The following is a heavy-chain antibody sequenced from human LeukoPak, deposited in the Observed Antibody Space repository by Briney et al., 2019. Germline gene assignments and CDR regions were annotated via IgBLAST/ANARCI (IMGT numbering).Heavy chain of an antibody. D-gene: IGHD3-22*01. CDR2: IGGSGAGT. Sequence: GGSLRPSCAASGFTFSTHAMSWVRQAPGKGLEWVSAIGGSGAGTYYTDSVKGRFTISRDNSKNTLFLQMNSLRAEDTAVYYCAKRPSGLRDFDYWGQGTLVTVSS. CDR3: AKRPSGLRDFDY. J-gene: IGHJ4*02. CDR1: GFTFSTHA. V-gene: IGHV3-23*01.